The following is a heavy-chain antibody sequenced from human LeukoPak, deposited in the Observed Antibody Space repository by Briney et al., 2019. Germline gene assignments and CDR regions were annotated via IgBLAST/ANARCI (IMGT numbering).Heavy chain of an antibody. Sequence: ASVKVSCKASGYTFTGYYMHWVRQAPGPGREWMGWINPNSGGTNYAQKFQGRVTMTRDTSISTAYMELSRLRSDDTAVYYCARGKIGVQIFGVVIRYNWFDPWGQGTLVTVSS. V-gene: IGHV1-2*02. J-gene: IGHJ5*02. CDR1: GYTFTGYY. CDR2: INPNSGGT. D-gene: IGHD3-3*01. CDR3: ARGKIGVQIFGVVIRYNWFDP.